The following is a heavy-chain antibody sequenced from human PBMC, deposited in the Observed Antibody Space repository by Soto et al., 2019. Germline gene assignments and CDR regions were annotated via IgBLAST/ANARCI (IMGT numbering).Heavy chain of an antibody. J-gene: IGHJ4*02. V-gene: IGHV3-23*01. CDR2: ISGSGGST. CDR3: AKNPSHISFFGFDY. D-gene: IGHD3-3*01. CDR1: GFTFSSYA. Sequence: DVQLLESGGGLVQPGGSLRLSCAASGFTFSSYAMSWVRQAPGKGLEWVSAISGSGGSTSYADSVKGRFTISRDNSKNPLYQQMNSLRAEDTAVYNCAKNPSHISFFGFDYWVQGTLVTVSA.